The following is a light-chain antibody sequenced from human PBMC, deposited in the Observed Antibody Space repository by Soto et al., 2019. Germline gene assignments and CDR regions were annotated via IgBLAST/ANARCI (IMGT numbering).Light chain of an antibody. Sequence: EIVLTQSPGTLSLSPGERATLSCRASQSVSSNYLTWYQQKPGQAPRLLIYGASSRATGIPERFSGSGSGTDFTLTISRLEPEDFAVYNCQQYGSSPFTFGPGTKVDI. CDR3: QQYGSSPFT. V-gene: IGKV3-20*01. CDR1: QSVSSNY. CDR2: GAS. J-gene: IGKJ3*01.